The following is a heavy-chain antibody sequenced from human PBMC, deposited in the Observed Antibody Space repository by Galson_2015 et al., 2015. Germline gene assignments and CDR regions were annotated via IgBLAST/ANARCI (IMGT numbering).Heavy chain of an antibody. J-gene: IGHJ4*02. CDR2: IVVGSGNT. CDR3: AADRDCGGDCYYGY. V-gene: IGHV1-58*01. CDR1: GFTFTSSA. Sequence: SVKVSCKASGFTFTSSAVQWVRQARGQRLEWIGWIVVGSGNTNYAQKFQERVTITRDMSTSTAYMELSSLRSEDTAVYYCAADRDCGGDCYYGYWGQGTLVTVSS. D-gene: IGHD2-21*02.